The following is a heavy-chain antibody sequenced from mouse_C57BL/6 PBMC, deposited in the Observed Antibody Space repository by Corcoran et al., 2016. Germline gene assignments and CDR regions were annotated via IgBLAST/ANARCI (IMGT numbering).Heavy chain of an antibody. CDR2: IYPGSGNT. CDR3: ARERAIYYGNYYAMDY. CDR1: GYTFTDYY. Sequence: QVQLKQSGAELVRPGASVKLSCKASGYTFTDYYINWVKQRPGQGLEWIARIYPGSGNTYYNEKFKGKATLTAEKSSSTAYMQLSSLTSEDSAVYFCARERAIYYGNYYAMDYWGQGTSVTVSS. D-gene: IGHD2-1*01. V-gene: IGHV1-76*01. J-gene: IGHJ4*01.